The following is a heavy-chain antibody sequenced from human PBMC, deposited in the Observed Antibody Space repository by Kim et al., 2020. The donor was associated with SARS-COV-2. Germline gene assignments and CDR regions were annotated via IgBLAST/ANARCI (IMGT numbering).Heavy chain of an antibody. J-gene: IGHJ5*02. CDR3: ARTKRITIFGVVQWFDP. D-gene: IGHD3-3*01. Sequence: LKSRVTISVDTSKKQFSLKLSSVTAADTAVYYCARTKRITIFGVVQWFDPWGQGTLVTVSS. V-gene: IGHV4-30-2*05.